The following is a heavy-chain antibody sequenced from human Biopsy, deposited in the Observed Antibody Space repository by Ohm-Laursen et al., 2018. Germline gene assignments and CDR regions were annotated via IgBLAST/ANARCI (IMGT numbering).Heavy chain of an antibody. CDR1: GGSISSSTTYY. Sequence: GTLSLTCIVSGGSISSSTTYYWAWLRQPPGKGLAWIGSIYNTETTFYNPSLKSRVTISVDTSTNQFSLKVSSVTAADTALYFCARHPTGFWFDPWGHGTLVTVSS. CDR3: ARHPTGFWFDP. CDR2: IYNTETT. V-gene: IGHV4-39*01. J-gene: IGHJ5*02.